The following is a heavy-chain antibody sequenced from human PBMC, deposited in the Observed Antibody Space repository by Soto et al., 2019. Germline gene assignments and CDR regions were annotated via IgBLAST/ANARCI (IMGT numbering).Heavy chain of an antibody. CDR3: ARDFVAETSLNWFDP. CDR1: GFTFSSYA. J-gene: IGHJ5*02. V-gene: IGHV3-30-3*01. Sequence: PWRSLRLSCAASGFTFSSYAMHWVRQAPGKGLEWVAVISYDGSNKYYADSVKGRFTISRDNSKNTLYLQMNSLRAEDTAVYYCARDFVAETSLNWFDPWGQGTLVTVSS. CDR2: ISYDGSNK. D-gene: IGHD2-2*01.